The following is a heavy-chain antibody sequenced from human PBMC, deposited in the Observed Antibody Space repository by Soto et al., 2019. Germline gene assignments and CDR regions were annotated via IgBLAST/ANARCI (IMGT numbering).Heavy chain of an antibody. CDR1: VYTFTGYY. CDR2: INPKTGDT. J-gene: IGHJ4*02. Sequence: QMQLVQSGAEARKPGASVKVSCKTSVYTFTGYYLNWVRQAPGRGLEWVGWINPKTGDTNNAQKFQGRVTMTTDTSISTGSMELSGLKSDDTAVYYCVTGDHLVRWGQGTRVTVSS. D-gene: IGHD6-6*01. CDR3: VTGDHLVR. V-gene: IGHV1-2*02.